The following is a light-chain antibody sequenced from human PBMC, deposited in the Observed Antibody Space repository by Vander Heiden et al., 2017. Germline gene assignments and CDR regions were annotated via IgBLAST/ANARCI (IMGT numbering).Light chain of an antibody. CDR1: NIGSKS. CDR2: ENS. J-gene: IGLJ1*01. Sequence: SYVLAQPPSVSVAPGQPARITCGGNNIGSKSVHWYQQKPGQAPVLVVYENSGRPSGIPERFSGSNSGNTATLTGSRGEAGDEADYYCHVGDSSSDHYVFGTGTKVTVL. V-gene: IGLV3-21*02. CDR3: HVGDSSSDHYV.